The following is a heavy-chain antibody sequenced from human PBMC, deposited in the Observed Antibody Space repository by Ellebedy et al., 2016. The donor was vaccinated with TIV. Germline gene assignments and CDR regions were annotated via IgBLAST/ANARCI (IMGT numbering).Heavy chain of an antibody. J-gene: IGHJ4*02. D-gene: IGHD6-19*01. Sequence: PGGSLRLSCAASGFTFSSYGMHWVRQAPGKGLEWVAVIWYDGSNKYYADSVKGRFTISRDNSKNTLYLQMNSLRAEDTAVYYCARAVDLSSGWLDYWGQGTLVTVSS. CDR3: ARAVDLSSGWLDY. CDR1: GFTFSSYG. V-gene: IGHV3-33*01. CDR2: IWYDGSNK.